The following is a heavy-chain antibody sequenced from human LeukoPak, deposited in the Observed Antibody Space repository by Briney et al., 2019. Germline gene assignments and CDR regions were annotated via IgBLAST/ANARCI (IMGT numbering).Heavy chain of an antibody. J-gene: IGHJ6*02. Sequence: GGSLRLSCAASGFTFSSYAMHWVRQAPGKGLEWVAVIPYDGSNKYYADSVKGRFTISRDNSKSTLYLQINSLRAEDTAVYYCARGGYSYGSDYYYGMDVWGQGTTVTVSS. CDR3: ARGGYSYGSDYYYGMDV. D-gene: IGHD5-18*01. CDR1: GFTFSSYA. V-gene: IGHV3-30-3*01. CDR2: IPYDGSNK.